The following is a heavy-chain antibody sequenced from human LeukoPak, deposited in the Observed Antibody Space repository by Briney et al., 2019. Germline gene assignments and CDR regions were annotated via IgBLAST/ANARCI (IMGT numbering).Heavy chain of an antibody. CDR2: IYHSGST. J-gene: IGHJ4*02. V-gene: IGHV4-4*02. CDR1: GGSISSSNW. D-gene: IGHD3-3*01. Sequence: PSGTLSLTCAVSGGSISSSNWWSWVRQPPGKGLEWIGEIYHSGSTNYNPSLKSRVTISVDTSKNQFSLKLSSVTAADTAVYYCARGLYDFWSGYYQPFGYFDYWGQGTLVTVSS. CDR3: ARGLYDFWSGYYQPFGYFDY.